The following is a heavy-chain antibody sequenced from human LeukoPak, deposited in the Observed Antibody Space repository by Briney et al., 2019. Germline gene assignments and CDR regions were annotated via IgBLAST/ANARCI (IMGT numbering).Heavy chain of an antibody. CDR1: GSSVSSNF. Sequence: GGSLRLSCAVSGSSVSSNFMTWVRQAPGKGLEWVSLILGETTTTYADSVEGRFTISRDNSKNTLYLQMNRLRAEDTAVYYCVRDKGLRPTERFDSWGHGTLVTVS. J-gene: IGHJ4*01. CDR3: VRDKGLRPTERFDS. D-gene: IGHD3/OR15-3a*01. V-gene: IGHV3-53*01. CDR2: ILGETTT.